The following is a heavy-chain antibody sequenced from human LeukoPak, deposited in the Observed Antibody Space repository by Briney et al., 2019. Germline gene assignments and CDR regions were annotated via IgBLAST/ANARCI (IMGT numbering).Heavy chain of an antibody. CDR2: IYPADSDT. V-gene: IGHV5-51*01. CDR3: ARQSRDGSKTRGYYFDY. CDR1: GYIFTHYW. D-gene: IGHD3-10*01. J-gene: IGHJ4*02. Sequence: GESLKISCQVSGYIFTHYWIGWVRQVAGNGLESMGLIYPADSDTTYSPSFQGQVTISADKSISTVYLQWSSLRASDTAMYYCARQSRDGSKTRGYYFDYWGQGTLVTVSS.